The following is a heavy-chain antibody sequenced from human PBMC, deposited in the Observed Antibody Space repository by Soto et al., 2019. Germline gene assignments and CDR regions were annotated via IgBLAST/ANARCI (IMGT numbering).Heavy chain of an antibody. V-gene: IGHV1-24*01. Sequence: ASVKVSCKVSGYTLTELSMHWVRQAPGKGLEWMGGFDPEDGETIYAQKFQGRVTMTEDTSTDTAYMELSSLRSEDTAVYYCATGSPILQLGYYYYYYMDVWGKGTTVTVSS. D-gene: IGHD6-13*01. CDR2: FDPEDGET. J-gene: IGHJ6*03. CDR1: GYTLTELS. CDR3: ATGSPILQLGYYYYYYMDV.